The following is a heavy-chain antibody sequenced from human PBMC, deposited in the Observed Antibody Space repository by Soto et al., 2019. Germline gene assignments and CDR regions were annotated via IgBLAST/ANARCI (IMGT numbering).Heavy chain of an antibody. CDR2: IYNSGST. Sequence: QMQLQESGSGLVKPSQTLSLTCAASGGSISSGGYSWSWIRQPPGKVLEWSGYIYNSGSTYYNPSLKSRVILSVDRSKNQFSLKLSSVTAADTAVYYCAAGGGLPRYYWGQGTLGTVSS. D-gene: IGHD5-12*01. CDR1: GGSISSGGYS. CDR3: AAGGGLPRYY. V-gene: IGHV4-30-2*01. J-gene: IGHJ4*02.